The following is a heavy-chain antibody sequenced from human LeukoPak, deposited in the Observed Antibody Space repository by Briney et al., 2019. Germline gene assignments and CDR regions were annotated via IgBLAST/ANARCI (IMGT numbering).Heavy chain of an antibody. CDR2: IYHSGST. CDR1: GYSISSGYY. J-gene: IGHJ3*02. Sequence: SETLSLTCGVSGYSISSGYYWGWIRQPPGKGLEWIGSIYHSGSTYYNPSLKSRVTISVDTSKNQFSLKLSSVTAADTAVYYCARHSTSSTTDAFDIWGQGTMVTVSS. CDR3: ARHSTSSTTDAFDI. V-gene: IGHV4-38-2*01. D-gene: IGHD6-13*01.